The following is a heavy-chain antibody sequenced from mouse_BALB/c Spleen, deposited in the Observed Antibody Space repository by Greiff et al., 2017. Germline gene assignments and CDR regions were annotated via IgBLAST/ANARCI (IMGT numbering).Heavy chain of an antibody. CDR3: ARDSGNYVGWLAY. J-gene: IGHJ3*01. CDR2: IWGDGST. Sequence: QVQLKESGPGLVAPSQSLSITCTVSGFSLTGYGVNWVRQPPGKGLEWLGMIWGDGSTDYNSALKSRLRISKDNSKSQVFLKMNSLQTDDTARYYWARDSGNYVGWLAYWGQGTLGTVAA. V-gene: IGHV2-6-7*01. CDR1: GFSLTGYG. D-gene: IGHD2-1*01.